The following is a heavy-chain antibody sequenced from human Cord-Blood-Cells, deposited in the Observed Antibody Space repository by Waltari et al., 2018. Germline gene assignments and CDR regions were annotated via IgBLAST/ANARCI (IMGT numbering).Heavy chain of an antibody. CDR2: IYSGGST. D-gene: IGHD2-8*01. Sequence: EVQLVESGGGLIQPGGSLRLACAASGFTVSSNYMSWVRQAPGKGLEWVSVIYSGGSTYYADSVKGRFTISRDNSKNTLYLQMNSLRAEDTAVYYCARDPYCTNGVCYDYWGQGTLVTVSS. J-gene: IGHJ4*02. V-gene: IGHV3-53*01. CDR1: GFTVSSNY. CDR3: ARDPYCTNGVCYDY.